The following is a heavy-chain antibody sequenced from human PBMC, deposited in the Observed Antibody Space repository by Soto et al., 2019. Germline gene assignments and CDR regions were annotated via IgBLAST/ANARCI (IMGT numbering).Heavy chain of an antibody. CDR1: GFPFTNYW. D-gene: IGHD2-15*01. V-gene: IGHV3-74*01. Sequence: QVVESGGGLVPPGGSLRLSCAASGFPFTNYWMHWVRQTPGKGLMWVSGISPDGSDVGYADSVEGRFTVSRDNAKNTPYQQMHSLRAEHTAMYYCACWWHIGPVAPSDFDRWGQGTLVTVSS. CDR2: ISPDGSDV. J-gene: IGHJ4*02. CDR3: ACWWHIGPVAPSDFDR.